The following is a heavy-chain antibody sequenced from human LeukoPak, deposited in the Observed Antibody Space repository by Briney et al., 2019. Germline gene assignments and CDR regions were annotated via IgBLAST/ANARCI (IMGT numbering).Heavy chain of an antibody. V-gene: IGHV3-20*04. J-gene: IGHJ3*02. CDR2: INWNGGST. CDR3: ARDNWNYMVNDALDI. Sequence: GGSLRLSCAASGFTFDDYGMSWVRQAPGKGLEWVSGINWNGGSTGYADSVKGRFTISRDNAKNSLYLQMNSLRAEDTALYYCARDNWNYMVNDALDIWGQGTMVTVSS. CDR1: GFTFDDYG. D-gene: IGHD1-7*01.